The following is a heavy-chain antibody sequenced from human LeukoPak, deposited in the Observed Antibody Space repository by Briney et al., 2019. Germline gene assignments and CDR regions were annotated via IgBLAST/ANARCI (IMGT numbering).Heavy chain of an antibody. CDR1: GFTFSSYW. J-gene: IGHJ4*02. CDR3: ARERSSSRGGYFDY. Sequence: GGSLRLSCAASGFTFSSYWMSWVRQAPGKGLEWVANIKQDGGEKYYVDSVQGRFTIPTDNAKNSLYLQMNSLRVEDTAVYYCARERSSSRGGYFDYWGQGTLVTVSS. V-gene: IGHV3-7*03. D-gene: IGHD6-13*01. CDR2: IKQDGGEK.